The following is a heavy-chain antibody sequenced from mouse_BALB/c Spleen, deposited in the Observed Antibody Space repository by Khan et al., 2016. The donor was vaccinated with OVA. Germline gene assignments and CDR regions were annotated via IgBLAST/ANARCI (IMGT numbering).Heavy chain of an antibody. CDR1: GYTFTSYW. CDR2: ISPGSNTP. Sequence: DLVKPGASVKLSCKASGYTFTSYWINWIKQRPGQGLEWIGRISPGSNTPYYNEMFKGKATLTVDTSSITAYIQLSSLSSEDSAVYFGARENYEGSSHDAMDYWGQGTSVTVSA. D-gene: IGHD1-1*01. J-gene: IGHJ4*01. V-gene: IGHV1S41*01. CDR3: ARENYEGSSHDAMDY.